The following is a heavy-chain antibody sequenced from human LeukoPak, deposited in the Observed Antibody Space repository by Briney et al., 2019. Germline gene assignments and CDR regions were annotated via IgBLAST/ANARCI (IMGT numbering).Heavy chain of an antibody. J-gene: IGHJ6*02. Sequence: GGSLRLSCAASGFTFSSYSMNWVRQAPGKGLEWVSSISSSSSYIYYADSVKGRFTISRDNAKNSLYLQMNSLRAEDTAVYHCARDVAIFTYYGMDVWGQGTTVTVSS. CDR3: ARDVAIFTYYGMDV. D-gene: IGHD3-3*01. CDR2: ISSSSSYI. CDR1: GFTFSSYS. V-gene: IGHV3-21*01.